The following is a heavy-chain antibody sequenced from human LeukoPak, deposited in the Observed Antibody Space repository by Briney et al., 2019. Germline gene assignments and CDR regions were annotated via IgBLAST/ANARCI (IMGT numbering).Heavy chain of an antibody. CDR3: ARGESVVTPFDY. D-gene: IGHD4-23*01. Sequence: NTSETLSLTCAVYGGSFSGYYWSWIRQPPGKGLEWIGYIYHSGSTYYNPSLKSRVTISVDRSKNQFSLKLSSVTAADTAVYYCARGESVVTPFDYWGQGTLVTVSS. V-gene: IGHV4-34*01. CDR2: IYHSGST. CDR1: GGSFSGYY. J-gene: IGHJ4*02.